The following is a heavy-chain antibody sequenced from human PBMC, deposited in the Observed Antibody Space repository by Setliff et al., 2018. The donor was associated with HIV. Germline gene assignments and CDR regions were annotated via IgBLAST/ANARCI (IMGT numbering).Heavy chain of an antibody. J-gene: IGHJ6*03. Sequence: PGGSLRLSCAASGFTFSSYSMNWVRQAPGKGLEWVSYISSSSSTIYYADSVKGRFTISRDNAKNSLYLQMNSLRAEDTAVYYCARCLYSSGWYPGYYYYYMDVWGKGTTVTVSS. V-gene: IGHV3-48*01. D-gene: IGHD6-19*01. CDR2: ISSSSSTI. CDR3: ARCLYSSGWYPGYYYYYMDV. CDR1: GFTFSSYS.